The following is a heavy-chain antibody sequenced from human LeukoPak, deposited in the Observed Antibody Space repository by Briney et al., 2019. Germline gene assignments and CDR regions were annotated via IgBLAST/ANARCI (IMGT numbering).Heavy chain of an antibody. CDR2: IIPIFGTA. CDR3: ARDGDCSSTSCFYFDY. V-gene: IGHV1-69*06. J-gene: IGHJ4*02. CDR1: GGTFSSYA. Sequence: ASVKVSCKASGGTFSSYATSWVRQAPGQGLEWMGGIIPIFGTANYAQKFQGRVTITADKSTSTAYMELSSLRSEDTAVYYCARDGDCSSTSCFYFDYWGQGTLVTVSS. D-gene: IGHD2-2*01.